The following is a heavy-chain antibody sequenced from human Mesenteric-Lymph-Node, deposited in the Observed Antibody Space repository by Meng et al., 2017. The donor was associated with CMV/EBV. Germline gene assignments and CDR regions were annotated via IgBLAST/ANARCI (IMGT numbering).Heavy chain of an antibody. CDR2: IYDEDRI. CDR3: ARGPYDILTGYPYYLDY. J-gene: IGHJ4*02. V-gene: IGHV3-66*01. CDR1: GFPIPTSY. D-gene: IGHD3-9*01. Sequence: SGFPIPTSYVSWVRQAPGKGLDWVSIIYDEDRIAYADSVKGRFTISRDDAKNSLYLQMDSLRAEDTAVYYCARGPYDILTGYPYYLDYWGQGTLVTVSS.